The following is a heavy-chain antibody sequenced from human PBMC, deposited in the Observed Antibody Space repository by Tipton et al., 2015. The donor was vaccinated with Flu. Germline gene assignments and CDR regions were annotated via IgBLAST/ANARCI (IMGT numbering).Heavy chain of an antibody. J-gene: IGHJ3*02. D-gene: IGHD2-2*02. CDR1: GFTFSSYW. Sequence: SLRLSCAASGFTFSSYWMHWVRQAPGKGLVWVSRINSDGSSTSYADSVKGRFTISRDNAKNTLYLQMNSLRAEDTAVYYCARGPAYQLLYGAFDIWGQGTMVTVSS. CDR2: INSDGSST. V-gene: IGHV3-74*01. CDR3: ARGPAYQLLYGAFDI.